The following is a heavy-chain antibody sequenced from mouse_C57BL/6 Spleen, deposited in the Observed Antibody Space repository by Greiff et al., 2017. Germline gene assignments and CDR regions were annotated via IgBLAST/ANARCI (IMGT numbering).Heavy chain of an antibody. Sequence: QVQLQQPGAELVMPGASVKLSCKASGYTFTSYWMHWVKQRPGQGLEWIGEIDPSDSYTNYNQKFKGKSTLTVDKSSSTAYMQLSSLTSVDSAVYYCARPYVNYEAWFAYWGQGTLVTVSA. CDR3: ARPYVNYEAWFAY. J-gene: IGHJ3*01. V-gene: IGHV1-69*01. CDR1: GYTFTSYW. D-gene: IGHD2-1*01. CDR2: IDPSDSYT.